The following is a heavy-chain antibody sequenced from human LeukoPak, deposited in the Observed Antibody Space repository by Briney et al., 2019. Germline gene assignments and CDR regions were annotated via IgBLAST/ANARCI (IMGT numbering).Heavy chain of an antibody. V-gene: IGHV3-23*01. J-gene: IGHJ4*02. CDR2: INESGNSK. Sequence: PGGSLRLSCVASGFPFSTTDMTWVRQAPGKGPEWLSTINESGNSKYYPASVKGRCTISRDNSRSTLYLQMTSLSPDDTAPYYCVKNIGIWSFWGEGTLVSVSS. D-gene: IGHD2/OR15-2a*01. CDR1: GFPFSTTD. CDR3: VKNIGIWSF.